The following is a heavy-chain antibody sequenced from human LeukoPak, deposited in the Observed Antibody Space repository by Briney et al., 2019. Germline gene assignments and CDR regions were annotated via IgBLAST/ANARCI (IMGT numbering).Heavy chain of an antibody. Sequence: GASVKVSCKASGYTFTGYYMHWVRQAPGQGLEWMGWINPNSGGTNYAQKFQGRVTMTRDTSISTAYMELSRLRSDDTAVYYCARDVSVAGTTTIDYWGQETLVTVSS. J-gene: IGHJ4*02. CDR3: ARDVSVAGTTTIDY. D-gene: IGHD6-19*01. CDR2: INPNSGGT. CDR1: GYTFTGYY. V-gene: IGHV1-2*02.